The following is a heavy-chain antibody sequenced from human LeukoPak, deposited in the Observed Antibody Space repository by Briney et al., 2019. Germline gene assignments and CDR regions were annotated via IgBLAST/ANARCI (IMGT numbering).Heavy chain of an antibody. J-gene: IGHJ6*02. V-gene: IGHV3-66*01. Sequence: GGSLRLSCAASGFTFSDYYMSWIRQAPGKGLEWVSVIYSGGSTYYADSVKGRFTISRDNSKNTLYLQMNSLRAEDTAVYYCARDKEKAGTVPYHYYYGMDVWGQGTTVTVSS. CDR1: GFTFSDYY. CDR3: ARDKEKAGTVPYHYYYGMDV. CDR2: IYSGGST. D-gene: IGHD6-19*01.